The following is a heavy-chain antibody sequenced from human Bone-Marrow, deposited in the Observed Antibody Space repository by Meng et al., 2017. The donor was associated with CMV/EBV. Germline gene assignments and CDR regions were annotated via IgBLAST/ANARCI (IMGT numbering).Heavy chain of an antibody. CDR1: GGCFSGYY. CDR2: INHSGST. V-gene: IGHV4-34*01. CDR3: ARGGWSSSGRKGLGRPWYY. Sequence: QVTLQKWVAGLLKPSGNLSLTCAVYGGCFSGYYWSWIRQPPGKGLEWIGEINHSGSTNYNPSLKSRVTISVDTSKNQFSLKLSSVTAADTAVYYCARGGWSSSGRKGLGRPWYYWGQGTLVTVSS. D-gene: IGHD6-19*01. J-gene: IGHJ4*02.